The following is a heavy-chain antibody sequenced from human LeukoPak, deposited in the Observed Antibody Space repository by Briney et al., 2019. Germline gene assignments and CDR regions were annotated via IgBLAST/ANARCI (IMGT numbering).Heavy chain of an antibody. CDR3: AKGGRGYYASGSPQPYYYGMDV. Sequence: GGSLRLSCAASGFTFRNYAMSWVRQAPGKGLGWVSGISGSGDRTNYADAVKGRFTISRDNSKNTLYLQMNFLRVEDTAIYYCAKGGRGYYASGSPQPYYYGMDVWGKGTTVTVSS. J-gene: IGHJ6*04. CDR2: ISGSGDRT. V-gene: IGHV3-23*01. CDR1: GFTFRNYA. D-gene: IGHD3-10*01.